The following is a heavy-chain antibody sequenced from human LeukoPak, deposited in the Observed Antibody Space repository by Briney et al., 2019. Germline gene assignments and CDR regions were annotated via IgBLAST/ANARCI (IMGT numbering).Heavy chain of an antibody. J-gene: IGHJ3*02. CDR1: GYTFINYY. CDR2: IDPDSGGT. CDR3: AREYYDRSGRKHAFDI. V-gene: IGHV1-2*02. D-gene: IGHD3-22*01. Sequence: ASVKLSCKAAGYTFINYYMHWVRQAAGQGLEGRGGIDPDSGGTSYAQTFKGRVTMTMDTSISTAYMELSRRRSDDTAVYYCAREYYDRSGRKHAFDIWGQGTMVTVSS.